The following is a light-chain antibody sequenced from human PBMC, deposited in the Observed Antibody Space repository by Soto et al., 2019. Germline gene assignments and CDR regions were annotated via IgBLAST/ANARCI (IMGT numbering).Light chain of an antibody. Sequence: QSALTQPASVSGSPGQSITFSCTGSSADIGNFNLVSWYQQYPGKAPKLILYEVNKRPLGVSDRFSGSKSGNTASLTISGRQAEDEADYHCCSYAGSRWVFGGGTKLTVL. V-gene: IGLV2-23*02. J-gene: IGLJ3*02. CDR1: SADIGNFNL. CDR3: CSYAGSRWV. CDR2: EVN.